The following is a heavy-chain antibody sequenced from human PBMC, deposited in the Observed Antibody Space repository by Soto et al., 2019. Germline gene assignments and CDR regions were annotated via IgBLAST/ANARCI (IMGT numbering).Heavy chain of an antibody. CDR3: ARHGGGITIFGVVITQAYGMDV. CDR2: IYPGDSDT. CDR1: GYSFTSYW. D-gene: IGHD3-3*01. Sequence: PGGSLKISCKGSGYSFTSYWIGWVRQMPGKGLEWVGIIYPGDSDTRYSPSFQGQVTISADKSISTAYLQWSSLKASDTAMYYCARHGGGITIFGVVITQAYGMDVWGQGTTVTVSS. J-gene: IGHJ6*02. V-gene: IGHV5-51*01.